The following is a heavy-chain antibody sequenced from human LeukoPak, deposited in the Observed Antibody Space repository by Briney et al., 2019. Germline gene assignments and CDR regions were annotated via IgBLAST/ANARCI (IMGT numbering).Heavy chain of an antibody. V-gene: IGHV1-69*13. CDR3: ARNFARRYCSGGSCYSYYYCGMDV. CDR1: GGTFSTYA. Sequence: SVKVSCKASGGTFSTYAISWVRQAPGQGLEWMGGIIPIFGTANYAQKFQGRVTITADESTSTAYMELSSLRSEDTAVYYCARNFARRYCSGGSCYSYYYCGMDVWGQGTTVTVSS. D-gene: IGHD2-15*01. J-gene: IGHJ6*02. CDR2: IIPIFGTA.